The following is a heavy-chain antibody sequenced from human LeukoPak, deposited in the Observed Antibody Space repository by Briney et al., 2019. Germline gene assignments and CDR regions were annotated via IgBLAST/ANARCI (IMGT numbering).Heavy chain of an antibody. CDR1: GFTFSSYG. D-gene: IGHD3-10*01. Sequence: GGSLRLSCAASGFTFSSYGMHWVRQAPGKGLEWVANIKQDGSEKYYVDSVKGRFTISRDNAKNSLYPQMNSLRAEDTAVYYCARGPWFGEEFLLSDAFDIWGQGTMVTVSS. V-gene: IGHV3-7*01. CDR3: ARGPWFGEEFLLSDAFDI. CDR2: IKQDGSEK. J-gene: IGHJ3*02.